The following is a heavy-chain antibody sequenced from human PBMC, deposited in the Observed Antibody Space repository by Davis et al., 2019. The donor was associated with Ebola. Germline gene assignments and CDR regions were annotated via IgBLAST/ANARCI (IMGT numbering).Heavy chain of an antibody. D-gene: IGHD2-15*01. J-gene: IGHJ4*02. V-gene: IGHV3-9*01. Sequence: SLKISCGTSGFTFSSYGMNWVRQAPGKGLEWVSGISWNSGSIGYADSVKGRFTISRDNAKNSLYLQMNSLRAEDTAVYYCARGLYCSGGSCYSGLDYWGQGTLVTVSS. CDR3: ARGLYCSGGSCYSGLDY. CDR2: ISWNSGSI. CDR1: GFTFSSYG.